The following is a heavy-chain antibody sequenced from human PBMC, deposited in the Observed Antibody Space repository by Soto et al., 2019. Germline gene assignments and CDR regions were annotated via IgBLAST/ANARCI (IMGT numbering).Heavy chain of an antibody. CDR2: IYYSGST. V-gene: IGHV4-39*01. CDR1: GGSISSSSYY. CDR3: ARPRNRNYGDYGSYWYFDL. Sequence: SETLSLTCTVSGGSISSSSYYWGWIRQPPGKGLEWIGSIYYSGSTYYNPSLKSRVTISVDTSKNQFSLKLSSVTAADTAVYYCARPRNRNYGDYGSYWYFDLWGRGTLVTVSS. J-gene: IGHJ2*01. D-gene: IGHD4-17*01.